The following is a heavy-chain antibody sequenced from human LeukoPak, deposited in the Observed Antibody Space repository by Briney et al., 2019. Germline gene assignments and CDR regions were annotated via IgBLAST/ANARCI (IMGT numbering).Heavy chain of an antibody. CDR1: GFTFSSYS. CDR3: ARVNTALYGMDV. Sequence: GGSLRLSCAASGFTFSSYSMNWVRQAPGKGLEWVSSISSSSSYIYYADSVKGRFTISRDNAKNSLYLQMNSLRAEDTAVYYCARVNTALYGMDVWGQGTTVTVSS. D-gene: IGHD5-18*01. CDR2: ISSSSSYI. J-gene: IGHJ6*02. V-gene: IGHV3-21*01.